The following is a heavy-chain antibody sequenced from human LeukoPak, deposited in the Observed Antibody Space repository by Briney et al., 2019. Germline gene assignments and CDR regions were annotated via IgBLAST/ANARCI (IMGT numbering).Heavy chain of an antibody. V-gene: IGHV4-30-2*01. J-gene: IGHJ5*02. D-gene: IGHD2-15*01. CDR3: ARRIGYCSGGSCNNWFDP. Sequence: TLSLTCAVSGGSISSGGYSWSWIRQPPGKGLEWIGYIYHSGSTYYNPSLKSRVTISVDRSKNQFSLKLSSVTAADTAVYYCARRIGYCSGGSCNNWFDPWGQGTLVTVSS. CDR2: IYHSGST. CDR1: GGSISSGGYS.